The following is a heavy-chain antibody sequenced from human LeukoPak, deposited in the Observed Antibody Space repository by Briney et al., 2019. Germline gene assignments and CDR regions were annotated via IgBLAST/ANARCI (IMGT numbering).Heavy chain of an antibody. CDR1: GGSFSGYY. J-gene: IGHJ3*02. CDR3: ARERSRTRQWLVMSLRGAFDI. V-gene: IGHV4-34*01. Sequence: SETLSLTCAVYGGSFSGYYGSWIRQPPGKGLEWIGEINHSGSTNYNPSLKSRVTISVDTSKNQFSLKLSSVTAADTAVYYCARERSRTRQWLVMSLRGAFDIWGQGTMVTVSS. D-gene: IGHD6-19*01. CDR2: INHSGST.